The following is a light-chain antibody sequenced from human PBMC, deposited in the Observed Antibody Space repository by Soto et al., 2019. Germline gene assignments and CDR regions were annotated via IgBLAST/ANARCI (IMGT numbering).Light chain of an antibody. J-gene: IGLJ2*01. Sequence: QSALTQPASVSGSPGQSITISCTGTSSDVGAYKYVSWYQQHPGKAPKLIIFEVTNRPSGISHRFSGSKSGNTASLTISGLQAEDEAHYYCSSYTTSSTLLFGGGTKVTVL. CDR3: SSYTTSSTLL. V-gene: IGLV2-14*01. CDR1: SSDVGAYKY. CDR2: EVT.